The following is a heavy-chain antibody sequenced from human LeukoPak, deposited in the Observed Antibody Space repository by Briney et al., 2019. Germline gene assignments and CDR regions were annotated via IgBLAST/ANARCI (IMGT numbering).Heavy chain of an antibody. J-gene: IGHJ5*02. CDR3: ARHRKVYYGSGKNWFDP. Sequence: SETLSLTCTVSGGSISSDTYFWSWIRQPAGKGLEWIGRISSTGRTDYNPSLKSRVTISVDTSKNQFSLKLSSVTAADTAVYYCARHRKVYYGSGKNWFDPWGQGTLVTVSS. D-gene: IGHD3-10*01. CDR2: ISSTGRT. V-gene: IGHV4-61*02. CDR1: GGSISSDTYF.